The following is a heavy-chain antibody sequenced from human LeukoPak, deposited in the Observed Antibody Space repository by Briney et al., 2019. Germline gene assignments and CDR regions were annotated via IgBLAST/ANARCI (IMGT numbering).Heavy chain of an antibody. J-gene: IGHJ4*02. CDR2: IYPGDSDT. D-gene: IGHD6-13*01. V-gene: IGHV5-51*01. CDR1: GCRFTSYW. Sequence: GGSLEISFQGSGCRFTSYWIGWVRPMRGKGLGWMGIIYPGDSDTRYSPSFQGQVTISADKSITTAYLQWPSLRASDTAIYFCATVSGQQMGPMDYWGQGALVTVSS. CDR3: ATVSGQQMGPMDY.